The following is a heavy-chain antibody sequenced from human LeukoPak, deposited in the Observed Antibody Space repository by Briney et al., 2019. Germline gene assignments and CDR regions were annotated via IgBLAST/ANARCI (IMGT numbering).Heavy chain of an antibody. CDR3: ARNQESYSLDDAFDI. Sequence: PGGSLRLSCAASGFTFSRYAMAWVRQAPGKGLEWVSSISSSSSYIYYADSLKGRFTISRDNAKNSLYLQMNSLRAEDTAVFYCARNQESYSLDDAFDIWGQGTMVTVSS. CDR1: GFTFSRYA. V-gene: IGHV3-21*01. J-gene: IGHJ3*02. CDR2: ISSSSSYI. D-gene: IGHD1-26*01.